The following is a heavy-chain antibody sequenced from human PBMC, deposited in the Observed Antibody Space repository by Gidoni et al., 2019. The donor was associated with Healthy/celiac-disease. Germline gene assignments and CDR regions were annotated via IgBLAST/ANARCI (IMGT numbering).Heavy chain of an antibody. CDR1: AFSLSTSGMC. D-gene: IGHD5-18*01. J-gene: IGHJ2*01. Sequence: QVTLRESGPALVKPTQTLTLTCTFSAFSLSTSGMCVSWIRQPPGKALEWLARIDWDDDKYYSTSLKTRLTISKDTSKNQVVLTMTNMDPVDTATYYCARITRGYSSHWYFDLWGRGTLVTVSS. CDR3: ARITRGYSSHWYFDL. V-gene: IGHV2-70*15. CDR2: IDWDDDK.